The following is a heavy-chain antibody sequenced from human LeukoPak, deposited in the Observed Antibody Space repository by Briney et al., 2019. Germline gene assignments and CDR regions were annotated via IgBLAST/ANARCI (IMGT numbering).Heavy chain of an antibody. D-gene: IGHD3-22*01. J-gene: IGHJ4*02. CDR3: ARDVAYYYDSSGYFLFDY. CDR1: GVTPSSYS. V-gene: IGHV3-48*01. CDR2: ISSSSGTI. Sequence: GRSLRPSCAASGVTPSSYSMSWVRQAPGKLREWGSYISSSSGTIYYADSVKGRFTISRDNAKNSLYLQMNSLRAEDTAVYYCARDVAYYYDSSGYFLFDYWGQGTLVTVS.